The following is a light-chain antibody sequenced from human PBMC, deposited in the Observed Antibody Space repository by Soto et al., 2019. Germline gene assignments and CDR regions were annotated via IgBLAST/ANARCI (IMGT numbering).Light chain of an antibody. J-gene: IGKJ2*01. Sequence: VLTQSPGTLSLSPGDRATLSCRASQRVSGSSLAWYQQKPGLSPRLLIYGASNRATGVPDRFNGSGSGADFTLTISRLEPEDFAVYHCQQYGNSPSFGQGTKLETK. V-gene: IGKV3-20*01. CDR3: QQYGNSPS. CDR2: GAS. CDR1: QRVSGSS.